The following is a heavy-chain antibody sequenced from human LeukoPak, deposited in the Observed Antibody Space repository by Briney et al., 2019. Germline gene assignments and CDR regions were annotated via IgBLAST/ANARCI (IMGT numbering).Heavy chain of an antibody. CDR2: INHSGST. J-gene: IGHJ4*02. CDR1: GGSFSGYY. Sequence: SETLSLTCAVYGGSFSGYYWSWIRQPPGKGLEWIGEINHSGSTNYNPSLKSRVTISVDTSKNQFSLKLSSVTAADTAVYYCARGFYCSSTSCYDYWGQGTLVTVSS. D-gene: IGHD2-2*01. V-gene: IGHV4-34*01. CDR3: ARGFYCSSTSCYDY.